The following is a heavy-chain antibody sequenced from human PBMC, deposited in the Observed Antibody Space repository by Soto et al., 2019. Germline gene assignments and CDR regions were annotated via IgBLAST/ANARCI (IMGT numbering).Heavy chain of an antibody. V-gene: IGHV3-23*01. Sequence: GGSLRLSCAASGFTFSSYAMSWVRQAPGKGLEWVSAISGSGGSTYYADSVKGRFTISRDNSKNTLYLQMNSLRAEDTAVYYCAKDRIVVVPAAEYYFDYWGQGTLVTVSS. CDR3: AKDRIVVVPAAEYYFDY. CDR1: GFTFSSYA. J-gene: IGHJ4*02. CDR2: ISGSGGST. D-gene: IGHD2-2*01.